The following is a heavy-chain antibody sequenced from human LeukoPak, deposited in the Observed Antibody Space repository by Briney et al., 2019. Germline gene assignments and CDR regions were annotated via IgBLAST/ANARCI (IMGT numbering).Heavy chain of an antibody. CDR2: IYYSGST. Sequence: SETLSLTCTVSGGSISSSSYYWGWIRQPPGKGLEWIGSIYYSGSTYYNPSLKSRVTISVDTSKNQFSLKLSSVTAADTAVYYCARHARIMITFGGVALNWFDPRGQGTLVTVSS. CDR3: ARHARIMITFGGVALNWFDP. CDR1: GGSISSSSYY. D-gene: IGHD3-16*01. V-gene: IGHV4-39*01. J-gene: IGHJ5*02.